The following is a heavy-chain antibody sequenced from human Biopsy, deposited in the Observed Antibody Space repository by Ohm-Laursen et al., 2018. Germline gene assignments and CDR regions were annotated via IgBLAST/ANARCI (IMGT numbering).Heavy chain of an antibody. V-gene: IGHV1-69*04. Sequence: SVKVSCKASGGPSSNYAFSWVRQAPGQGLEWVGRVVPVLGHLNYAQRFQGRVSITADKSTSYVFMELSRLTSGDTAVYYCAADADGYYTEFDYWGPGTLVTVSS. CDR3: AADADGYYTEFDY. D-gene: IGHD3-3*01. CDR2: VVPVLGHL. J-gene: IGHJ4*02. CDR1: GGPSSNYA.